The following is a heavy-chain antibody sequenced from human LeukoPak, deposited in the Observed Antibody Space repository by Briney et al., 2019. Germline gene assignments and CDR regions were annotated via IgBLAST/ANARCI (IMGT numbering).Heavy chain of an antibody. V-gene: IGHV3-20*04. J-gene: IGHJ4*02. CDR3: ARGSSFHNY. CDR2: INGNGGSR. D-gene: IGHD6-6*01. CDR1: GFIFEDYG. Sequence: GGSLRLSCAASGFIFEDYGMTWVRQAPGKGLEWVSGINGNGGSRGYAASVKGRFTISRDNANNTLYLQMNSLRAEDTALYYCARGSSFHNYWGQGTLVTVSS.